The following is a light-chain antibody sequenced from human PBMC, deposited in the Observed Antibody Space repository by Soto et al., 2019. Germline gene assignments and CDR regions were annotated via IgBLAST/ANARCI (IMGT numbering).Light chain of an antibody. CDR1: RDINRN. Sequence: VLTQSPGTLSVALGERVTLNCRASRDINRNLAWYQQVPGQSPRLLIFGASSRAAGVPARVNGSGSGTDFTLTITNVQSEDSAMYYCQQYNNWPQFGQGTRPAI. CDR3: QQYNNWPQ. CDR2: GAS. V-gene: IGKV3-15*01. J-gene: IGKJ5*01.